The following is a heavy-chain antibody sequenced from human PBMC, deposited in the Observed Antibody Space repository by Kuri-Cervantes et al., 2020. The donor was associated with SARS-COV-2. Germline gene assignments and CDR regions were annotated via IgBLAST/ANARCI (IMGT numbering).Heavy chain of an antibody. V-gene: IGHV4-61*02. CDR1: GGSISSSSYY. CDR3: ARDLLLPHTIFGVVHTEVYYYYYMDV. Sequence: SETLSLTCTVSGGSISSSSYYWSWIRQPAGKGLEWIGRIYTSGSTNYNPSLKSRVTMSVDTSKNQFSLKLSSVTAADTAVYYCARDLLLPHTIFGVVHTEVYYYYYMDVWGKGTTVTVSS. D-gene: IGHD3-3*01. CDR2: IYTSGST. J-gene: IGHJ6*03.